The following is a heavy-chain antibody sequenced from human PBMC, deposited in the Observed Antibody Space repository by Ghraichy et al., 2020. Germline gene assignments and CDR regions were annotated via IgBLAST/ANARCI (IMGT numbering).Heavy chain of an antibody. D-gene: IGHD3-10*01. CDR1: GWSFSGYY. V-gene: IGHV4-34*01. J-gene: IGHJ6*02. CDR3: ARGRGGSGCYYRGSDYYYYGMDV. CDR2: INHSGST. Sequence: SETLSLTCAVYGWSFSGYYWSWIRQPPGKGLEWIGEINHSGSTNYNPCLKSRVTISVDTSKNQFSLKLSSVTAADTAVYYCARGRGGSGCYYRGSDYYYYGMDVWGQGTTVTVSS.